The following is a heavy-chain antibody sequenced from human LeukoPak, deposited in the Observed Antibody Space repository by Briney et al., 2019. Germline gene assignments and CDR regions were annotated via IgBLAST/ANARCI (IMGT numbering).Heavy chain of an antibody. CDR1: GFTFSSYG. V-gene: IGHV3-30*18. Sequence: GGSLRLSCAASGFTFSSYGMHWVRQAPGKGLEWVAVISYDGSNKYYADSVKGRFTISRDNSKNTLYLQMNSLRAEDTAVYYCAKESFHCSSTSCFYYGMDVWGQGTTVTVSS. D-gene: IGHD2-2*01. CDR2: ISYDGSNK. CDR3: AKESFHCSSTSCFYYGMDV. J-gene: IGHJ6*02.